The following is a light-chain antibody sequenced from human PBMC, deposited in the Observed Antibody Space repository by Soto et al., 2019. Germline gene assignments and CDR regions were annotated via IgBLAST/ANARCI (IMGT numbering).Light chain of an antibody. J-gene: IGLJ2*01. CDR3: CTYAGNSTLV. V-gene: IGLV2-11*01. CDR1: SSDVGGYNY. CDR2: DVS. Sequence: QSVLTQPRSVSGSPGQSVTISCTGTSSDVGGYNYVSWYQQHPGKAPKLMIYDVSKRPSGVPDRFSGSKSGNTASLTISGLQAEDEADYYCCTYAGNSTLVFGGGTKLTVL.